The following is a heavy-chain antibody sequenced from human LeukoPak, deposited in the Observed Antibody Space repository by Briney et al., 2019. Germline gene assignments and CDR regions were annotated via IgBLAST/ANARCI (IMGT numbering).Heavy chain of an antibody. CDR1: GYSFTVHF. D-gene: IGHD4/OR15-4a*01. V-gene: IGHV1-2*02. CDR3: ARDHDYGADY. Sequence: ASLTVSCKTSGYSFTVHFLHWLRQAPGQGLEWMGWIKPDNGVTFYAQKFQGRFTMSRDMSMSTVYMDLSSLTSDDTATYYCARDHDYGADYWGQGTLVIV. J-gene: IGHJ4*02. CDR2: IKPDNGVT.